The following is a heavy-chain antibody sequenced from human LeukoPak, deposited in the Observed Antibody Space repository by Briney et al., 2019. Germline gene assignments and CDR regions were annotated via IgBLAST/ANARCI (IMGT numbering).Heavy chain of an antibody. Sequence: ASVKVSCKASGYTFTGYYMHWVRQAPGQGLEWMGWISAYNGNTNYAQKLQGRVTMTTDTSTSTAYMELRSLRSDDTAVYYCARDPPYSSSPNWFDPWGQGTLVTVSS. CDR1: GYTFTGYY. CDR3: ARDPPYSSSPNWFDP. D-gene: IGHD6-13*01. J-gene: IGHJ5*02. V-gene: IGHV1-18*04. CDR2: ISAYNGNT.